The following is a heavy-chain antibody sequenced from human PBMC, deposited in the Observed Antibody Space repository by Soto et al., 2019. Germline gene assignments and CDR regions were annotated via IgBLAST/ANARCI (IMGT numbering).Heavy chain of an antibody. CDR1: GFTFSSYA. CDR2: ISDDGSKK. D-gene: IGHD6-19*01. V-gene: IGHV3-30-3*01. Sequence: QVQLVESGGGVVQPGRSLRLSCAASGFTFSSYAMHWVRQAPGKGLEWVAVISDDGSKKYYADPVKGRFTISRDNSKNTMYLQMNSLRAEDTAVYYCESWYSSCWYYYYYYGMDVWVQGTTVTVSS. J-gene: IGHJ6*02. CDR3: ESWYSSCWYYYYYYGMDV.